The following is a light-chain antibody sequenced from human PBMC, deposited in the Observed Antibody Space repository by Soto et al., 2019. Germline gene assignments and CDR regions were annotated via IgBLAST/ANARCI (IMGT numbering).Light chain of an antibody. J-gene: IGKJ2*01. CDR2: DAS. V-gene: IGKV1-5*01. CDR1: QNIRSR. Sequence: DFQMTQSPSTLSASVGDRVTITCRASQNIRSRLAWFQQKPGKAPKLLIYDASSLESGVPQRFSGSGSGTEFTLTISSLQTDDSATYYCQQRNSYPRTFGQGTKVEIK. CDR3: QQRNSYPRT.